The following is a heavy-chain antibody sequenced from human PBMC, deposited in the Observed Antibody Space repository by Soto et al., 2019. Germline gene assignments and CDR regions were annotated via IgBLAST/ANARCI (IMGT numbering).Heavy chain of an antibody. Sequence: SVKVSCKASGGTFSSYAISWVRQAPGQGLEWMGGIIPIFGTATYAQKFQGRVTITADESTSTAYMELSSLRSEDTAVYYCARGADMVVGPAAIYGRFDPRGPRTLGTASP. CDR1: GGTFSSYA. V-gene: IGHV1-69*13. CDR3: ARGADMVVGPAAIYGRFDP. J-gene: IGHJ5*02. CDR2: IIPIFGTA. D-gene: IGHD2-2*02.